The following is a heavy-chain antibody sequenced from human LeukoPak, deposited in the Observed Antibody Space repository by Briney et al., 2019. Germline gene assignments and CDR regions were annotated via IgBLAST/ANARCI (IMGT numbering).Heavy chain of an antibody. Sequence: GGSLRLSCSASGFTFDDHAMHWVRQAPGKGLEWVAGISWNSGIIDYADSVKGRFTISRDNAKSSLYLQMNSLRPEDTAFYYCTKDRLFLHDALDIWGQGTMVTVSS. D-gene: IGHD2-21*01. J-gene: IGHJ3*02. CDR2: ISWNSGII. V-gene: IGHV3-9*01. CDR1: GFTFDDHA. CDR3: TKDRLFLHDALDI.